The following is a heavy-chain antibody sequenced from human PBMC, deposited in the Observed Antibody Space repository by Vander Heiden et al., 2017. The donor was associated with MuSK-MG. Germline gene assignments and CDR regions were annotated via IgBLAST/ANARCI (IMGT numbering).Heavy chain of an antibody. Sequence: QVQLVQSGAEVQNPGASVKVSCQASGYTFSDYYIHWVRQAPGQGLEWLGWINPNSGRTNYAAKFQGRVSMTRDTSISTAYMELSRLRSDDTAMFYCARDKATTHHHNTPDYWGQGTLVTVS. D-gene: IGHD5-12*01. V-gene: IGHV1-2*02. CDR1: GYTFSDYY. J-gene: IGHJ4*02. CDR3: ARDKATTHHHNTPDY. CDR2: INPNSGRT.